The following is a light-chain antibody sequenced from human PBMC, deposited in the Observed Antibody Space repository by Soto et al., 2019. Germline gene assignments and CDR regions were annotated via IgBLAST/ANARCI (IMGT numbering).Light chain of an antibody. V-gene: IGKV3-20*01. CDR2: GAS. J-gene: IGKJ5*01. CDR3: QQYATSPIT. Sequence: EIVLTQSPATLSLSPGETATLSCRASQSVSGYIGWYQQKPGQAPRLVIYGASSRAAGIPDRLSGSGSGTDFTLTISRLEPEDFAVYYCQQYATSPITFGQGTRLEIK. CDR1: QSVSGY.